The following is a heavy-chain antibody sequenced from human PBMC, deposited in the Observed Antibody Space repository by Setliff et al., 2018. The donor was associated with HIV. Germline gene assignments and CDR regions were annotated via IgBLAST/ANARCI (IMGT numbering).Heavy chain of an antibody. CDR3: VKGQFLEWFNWFDP. CDR2: ISGSGGST. V-gene: IGHV3-23*01. Sequence: PGGSLRLSCAASGFIFSSYAMSWVRQAPGKGLEWVSAISGSGGSTFCADSMKGRFTVSRDNSKNTLYLQMSSLRSEDTAVYYCVKGQFLEWFNWFDPWGQGILVTVSS. D-gene: IGHD3-3*01. CDR1: GFIFSSYA. J-gene: IGHJ5*02.